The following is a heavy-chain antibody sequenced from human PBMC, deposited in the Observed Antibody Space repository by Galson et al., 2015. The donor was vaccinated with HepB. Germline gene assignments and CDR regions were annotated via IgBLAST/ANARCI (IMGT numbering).Heavy chain of an antibody. D-gene: IGHD1-26*01. CDR1: GYTLTELS. Sequence: SVKVSCKVSGYTLTELSMHWVRQARGQRLEWIGWMIVGSGRTNYAQNLQDRITITTDVSTSTAYMELSSLTSEDTAVYYCAAERYSGTCCWFDPWGQGTLVIVST. CDR3: AAERYSGTCCWFDP. J-gene: IGHJ5*02. V-gene: IGHV1-58*02. CDR2: MIVGSGRT.